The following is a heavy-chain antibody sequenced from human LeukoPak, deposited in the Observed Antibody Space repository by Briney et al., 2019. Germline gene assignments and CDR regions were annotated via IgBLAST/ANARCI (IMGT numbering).Heavy chain of an antibody. D-gene: IGHD1-14*01. CDR2: IYPGDSNT. CDR1: GYSFTSYW. V-gene: IGHV5-51*01. Sequence: GESLKISCKGSGYSFTSYWIGWVRQKPGKGLEWMGIIYPGDSNTRYSPSFQGQVTISADKSISTAYLQWSSLKASDTAMYYCARLRDHSIDPLYYFDYWGQGTLVTVSS. J-gene: IGHJ4*02. CDR3: ARLRDHSIDPLYYFDY.